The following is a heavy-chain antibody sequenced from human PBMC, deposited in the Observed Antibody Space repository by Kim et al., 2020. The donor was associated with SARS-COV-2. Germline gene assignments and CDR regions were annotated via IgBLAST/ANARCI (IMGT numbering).Heavy chain of an antibody. CDR2: INHSGST. CDR3: ARVLFQQLVSIGYFDL. D-gene: IGHD6-13*01. CDR1: GGSFSGYY. J-gene: IGHJ2*01. V-gene: IGHV4-34*01. Sequence: SETLSLTCAVYGGSFSGYYWSWIRQPPGKGLEWIGEINHSGSTNYNPSLKSRITISVDTSKNQFSLKLSSVTAADTAVYYCARVLFQQLVSIGYFDLWGRGTLVTVSS.